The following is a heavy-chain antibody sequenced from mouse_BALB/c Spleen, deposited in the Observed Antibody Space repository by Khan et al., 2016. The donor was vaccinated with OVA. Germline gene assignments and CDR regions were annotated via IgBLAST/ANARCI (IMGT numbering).Heavy chain of an antibody. Sequence: VQLQESGPGLVAPSQSLSITCTVSGFSLTGYGVNWVRQPPGKGLEWLGMIWGDGSTDYNSALKSRLSISKDNSKSQVFLKMNRLQTDDTARYYGARAYYGNYREAMDYWGQGTSVTVSA. CDR1: GFSLTGYG. D-gene: IGHD2-10*01. CDR2: IWGDGST. CDR3: ARAYYGNYREAMDY. J-gene: IGHJ4*01. V-gene: IGHV2-6-7*01.